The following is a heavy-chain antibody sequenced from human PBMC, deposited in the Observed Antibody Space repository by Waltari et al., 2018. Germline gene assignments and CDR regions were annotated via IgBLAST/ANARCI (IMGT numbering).Heavy chain of an antibody. Sequence: EVQLVESGGGLVQPGGSLRLSCAASGFTVSSIYMSWVRQAPGKGREGVSVIYSGGSTYYADSVKGRFTISRDNSKNTRYLQMNSLRAEDTAVYYCARSGSQGAFDIWGQGTMVTVSS. CDR3: ARSGSQGAFDI. V-gene: IGHV3-66*02. CDR1: GFTVSSIY. CDR2: IYSGGST. J-gene: IGHJ3*02.